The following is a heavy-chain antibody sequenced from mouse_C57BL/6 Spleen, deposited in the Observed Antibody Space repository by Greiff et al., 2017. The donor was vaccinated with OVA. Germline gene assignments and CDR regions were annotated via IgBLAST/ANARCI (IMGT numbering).Heavy chain of an antibody. CDR2: INPSSGYT. Sequence: VQLQQSGAELARPGASVKMSCKASGYTFTSYTMHWVKQRPGQGLEWIGYINPSSGYTNYNEKFKGKATFTADTSSNTAYMQLSSLTTEDSAIYYCDRSTAQAPLDYWGQGTTVTVSS. J-gene: IGHJ4*01. D-gene: IGHD3-2*02. V-gene: IGHV1-4*01. CDR3: DRSTAQAPLDY. CDR1: GYTFTSYT.